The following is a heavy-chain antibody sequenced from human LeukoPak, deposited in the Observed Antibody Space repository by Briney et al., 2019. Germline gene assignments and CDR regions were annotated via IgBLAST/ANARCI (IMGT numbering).Heavy chain of an antibody. CDR1: GFTFSTYA. CDR3: ARHNTRFLERLPALGS. J-gene: IGHJ5*02. Sequence: GGSLRLSCATSGFTFSTYATHWVRRAPGKGLEWVAFIRHDGSNEYYADSVKGRFIISRDKSKNTLYLQMRSLRPDDTAVYYCARHNTRFLERLPALGSWGQGTLVTVSS. CDR2: IRHDGSNE. V-gene: IGHV3-30*02. D-gene: IGHD3-3*01.